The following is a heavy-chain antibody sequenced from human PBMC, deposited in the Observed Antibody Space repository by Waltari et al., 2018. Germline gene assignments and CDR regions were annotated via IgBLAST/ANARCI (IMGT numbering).Heavy chain of an antibody. Sequence: QLQLQESGPGLVKPSETLSLTCTVSGGSISSSSYYWGWIRQPPGKGLEWIGSIYYSGSTYYHPSLKSRVTISVDTSKNQFSLKLSSVTAADTAVYYCARHKMYYYDSSGYEGWFDPWGQGTLVTVSS. CDR3: ARHKMYYYDSSGYEGWFDP. CDR1: GGSISSSSYY. V-gene: IGHV4-39*01. CDR2: IYYSGST. D-gene: IGHD3-22*01. J-gene: IGHJ5*02.